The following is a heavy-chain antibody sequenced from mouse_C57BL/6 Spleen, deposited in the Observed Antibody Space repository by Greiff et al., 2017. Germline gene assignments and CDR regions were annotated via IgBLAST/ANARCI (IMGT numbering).Heavy chain of an antibody. V-gene: IGHV1-82*01. Sequence: VQLQQSGPELVKPGASVKISCKASGYAFSSSWMNWVKQRPGKVLEWIGRIYPGDGDTNYNGKFKGQATLTADNSSSTAYMQLSSLKSEDTAVYFCARWDEGYWGQGTTLTVSS. CDR1: GYAFSSSW. J-gene: IGHJ2*01. CDR2: IYPGDGDT. D-gene: IGHD4-1*01. CDR3: ARWDEGY.